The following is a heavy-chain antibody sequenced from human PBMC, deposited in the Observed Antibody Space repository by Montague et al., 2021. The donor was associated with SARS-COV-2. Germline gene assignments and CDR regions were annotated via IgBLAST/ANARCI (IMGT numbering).Heavy chain of an antibody. V-gene: IGHV3-23*01. D-gene: IGHD3-9*01. CDR1: GSTFSSYG. Sequence: SLRLSCAASGSTFSSYGMTWFRPVPGKGLESVSTISDSGGSTYYADSVKGWFTISRDNSKNTLYLQMNSLRAEDTAVYYCANRGVRYFDAQGVWYYFDYWGQGTLVTVSS. J-gene: IGHJ4*02. CDR2: ISDSGGST. CDR3: ANRGVRYFDAQGVWYYFDY.